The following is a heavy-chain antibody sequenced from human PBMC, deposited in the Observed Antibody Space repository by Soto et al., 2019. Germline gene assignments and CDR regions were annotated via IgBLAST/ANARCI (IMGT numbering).Heavy chain of an antibody. J-gene: IGHJ4*02. CDR2: ISSSGSTI. D-gene: IGHD6-6*01. Sequence: GGSLRLSCAASGFTFSSYEMNWVRQAPGKGLEWVSYISSSGSTIYYADSVKGRFTISRDNAKNSLYLQMNGLRAEDTAVYYCARAQGSSIAALVLDYWGQGTLVTVSS. CDR1: GFTFSSYE. CDR3: ARAQGSSIAALVLDY. V-gene: IGHV3-48*03.